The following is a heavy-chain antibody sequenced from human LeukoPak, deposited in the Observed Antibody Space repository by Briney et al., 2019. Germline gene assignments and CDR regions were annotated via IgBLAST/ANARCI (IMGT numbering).Heavy chain of an antibody. V-gene: IGHV1-46*01. CDR1: GYTFTSYY. CDR3: ARENNYYDSRYYFDY. Sequence: GASVKVSYKASGYTFTSYYMHWVGQAPGQGREWMGIINPSGGSTSYAQKFQGRVTITRDTSTSTVYMELSSLRSEDTAVYYCARENNYYDSRYYFDYWGQGTLVTVSS. J-gene: IGHJ4*02. CDR2: INPSGGST. D-gene: IGHD3-22*01.